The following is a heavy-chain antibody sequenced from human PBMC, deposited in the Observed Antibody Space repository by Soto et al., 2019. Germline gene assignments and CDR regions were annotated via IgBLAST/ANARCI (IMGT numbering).Heavy chain of an antibody. CDR2: IYYSGST. V-gene: IGHV4-39*01. Sequence: ETLSLTCTVSGGSISSSSYYWGWIRQPPGKGLEWIGSIYYSGSTYYNPSLKSRVTISVDTSKNQFSLKLSSVTAADTAVYYCARNTPAISISDHWGQGTLVTVSS. CDR1: GGSISSSSYY. J-gene: IGHJ4*02. D-gene: IGHD2-15*01. CDR3: ARNTPAISISDH.